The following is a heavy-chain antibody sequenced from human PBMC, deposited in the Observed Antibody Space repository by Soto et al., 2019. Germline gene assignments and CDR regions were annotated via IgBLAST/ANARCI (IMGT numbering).Heavy chain of an antibody. CDR1: GFTISSYA. D-gene: IGHD1-1*01. Sequence: GGSLRLSCAASGFTISSYAMSWVRQAPGKGLEWVSAISGRGDTTHYADSVKGRFTISRDTSKNTLYLQVNTLRAEDTAVYYCAKDKPGTTSFDYWGQGALVTVSS. J-gene: IGHJ4*02. V-gene: IGHV3-23*01. CDR3: AKDKPGTTSFDY. CDR2: ISGRGDTT.